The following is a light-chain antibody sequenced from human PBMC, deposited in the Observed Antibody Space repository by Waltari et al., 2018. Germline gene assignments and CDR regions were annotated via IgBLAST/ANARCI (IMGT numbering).Light chain of an antibody. CDR3: QQYDNLVT. J-gene: IGKJ4*01. V-gene: IGKV1-33*01. CDR1: QAINNH. CDR2: DVS. Sequence: DIQMTQSPSSLSASVGDRVTITCQASQAINNHLNWYQQKPGKAPELLIYDVSKLETGVPSRFGGGGSGTDFSFTISSLQPEDIATYYCQQYDNLVTFGGGTRV.